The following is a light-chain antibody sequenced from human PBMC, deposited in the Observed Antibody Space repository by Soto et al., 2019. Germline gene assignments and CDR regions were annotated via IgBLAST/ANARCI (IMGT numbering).Light chain of an antibody. CDR1: ESISNW. V-gene: IGKV1-5*03. CDR2: KAS. J-gene: IGKJ4*01. Sequence: DIQMTQSPSSLSASVGDRVTITCRASESISNWLAWYQQKPGKAPKLLIFKASNLERGVPSRFSGSGSGTEFPLTINSLQPNDFATYYGQQYTTYPLTFGGGTKVEIK. CDR3: QQYTTYPLT.